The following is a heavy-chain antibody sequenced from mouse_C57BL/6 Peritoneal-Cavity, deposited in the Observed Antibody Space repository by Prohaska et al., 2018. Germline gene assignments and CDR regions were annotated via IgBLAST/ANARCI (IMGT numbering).Heavy chain of an antibody. Sequence: TDYYMNWVKQSHGKSRGWIGDIIANNVGTSYNQKFKGKATLAVDKSSSTAYMELRSLTSEDSAVYYCALLITTVVAEYYFDYWGQGTTLTVSS. D-gene: IGHD1-1*01. V-gene: IGHV1-26*01. CDR3: ALLITTVVAEYYFDY. CDR2: IIANNVGT. CDR1: TDYY. J-gene: IGHJ2*01.